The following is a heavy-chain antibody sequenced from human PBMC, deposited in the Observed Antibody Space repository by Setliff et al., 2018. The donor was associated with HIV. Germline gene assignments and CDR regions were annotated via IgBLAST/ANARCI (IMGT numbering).Heavy chain of an antibody. D-gene: IGHD6-19*01. CDR1: GFTFSGAE. CDR2: IRSKADKYAT. J-gene: IGHJ5*02. CDR3: LLPCTSGWHNWADP. V-gene: IGHV3-73*01. Sequence: PGGSLRLSCAASGFTFSGAEIHWVRQASGKGLEWVGRIRSKADKYATDYGASAKGRSIISRDDSKKTAYLQMSSLRAEDTAMYYCLLPCTSGWHNWADPWGQGTLVTVSS.